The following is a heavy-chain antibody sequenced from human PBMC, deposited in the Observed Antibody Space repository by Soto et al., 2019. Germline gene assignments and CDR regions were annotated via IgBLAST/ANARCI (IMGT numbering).Heavy chain of an antibody. CDR2: ISYDESNK. Sequence: GGPLRPSCEASGLTFRTYAMHWVRQAPGKGLEWVAVISYDESNKYYADSVKGRFTISRDNSKNTLYLQMNSLRAEDTAVYYCARDSYGMDVWGQGTTVTVSS. V-gene: IGHV3-30-3*01. CDR1: GLTFRTYA. J-gene: IGHJ6*02. CDR3: ARDSYGMDV.